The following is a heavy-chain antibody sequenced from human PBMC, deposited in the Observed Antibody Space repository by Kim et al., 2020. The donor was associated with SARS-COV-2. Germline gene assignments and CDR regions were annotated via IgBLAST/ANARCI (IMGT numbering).Heavy chain of an antibody. CDR2: IKNLDGKS. CDR1: GFRLIDYA. J-gene: IGHJ1*01. CDR3: AKGLYYYDDSGYAAEYFQH. V-gene: IGHV3-23*01. Sequence: GGSLRLSCAGSGFRLIDYAMSWVRQAPGKGLDWVAAIKNLDGKSYYADSVKGRFTISRDTSANTLYLQMNSLRAEDTAVYFCAKGLYYYDDSGYAAEYFQHWGQGTLVTV. D-gene: IGHD3-22*01.